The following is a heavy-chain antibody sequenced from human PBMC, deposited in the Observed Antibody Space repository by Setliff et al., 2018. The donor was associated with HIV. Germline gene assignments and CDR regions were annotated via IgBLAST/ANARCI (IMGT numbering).Heavy chain of an antibody. J-gene: IGHJ5*02. Sequence: PSETLSLTCKVSGGSISNYYWSWIRQPAGKGLEWIGEINHSRSTKYNPSLKSRVTISLDTSKNQFSLKLDSVTAADTAVYYCARGPKISVTYSNYARDNWFDPWGQGTLVTVSS. V-gene: IGHV4-34*01. D-gene: IGHD4-4*01. CDR2: INHSRST. CDR3: ARGPKISVTYSNYARDNWFDP. CDR1: GGSISNYY.